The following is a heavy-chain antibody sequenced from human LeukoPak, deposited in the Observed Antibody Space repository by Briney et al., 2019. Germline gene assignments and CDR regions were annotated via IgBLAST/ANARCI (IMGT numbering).Heavy chain of an antibody. J-gene: IGHJ3*02. CDR3: ARDLYYDSSRAFDI. CDR1: GGSLSGYY. V-gene: IGHV4-34*01. D-gene: IGHD3-22*01. Sequence: SETLSLTCAVYGGSLSGYYGGWIRQPPGKGLEWIGEINHSGSTNYNPSLKSRVTISVDTSKNQFSLKLSSVTAADTAVYYCARDLYYDSSRAFDIWGQGTMVTVSS. CDR2: INHSGST.